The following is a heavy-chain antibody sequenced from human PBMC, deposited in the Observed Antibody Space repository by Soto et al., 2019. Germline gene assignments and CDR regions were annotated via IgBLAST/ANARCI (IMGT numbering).Heavy chain of an antibody. D-gene: IGHD4-17*01. V-gene: IGHV3-30-3*01. J-gene: IGHJ4*02. CDR3: ARGRTTVVTGY. Sequence: QVQLVESGGGVVQPGRSLRLSCAASGFTFSSYAMLWVRQAPGKGLEWVAVISYDGSNKYYADSVKGRFTISRDNSKNTLYLQMNSLRAEDTAVYYCARGRTTVVTGYWGQGTLVTVSS. CDR1: GFTFSSYA. CDR2: ISYDGSNK.